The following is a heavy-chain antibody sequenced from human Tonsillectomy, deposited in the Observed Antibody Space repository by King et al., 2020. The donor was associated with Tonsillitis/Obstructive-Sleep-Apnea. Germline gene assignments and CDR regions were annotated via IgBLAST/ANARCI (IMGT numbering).Heavy chain of an antibody. CDR2: IDPSDSYT. V-gene: IGHV5-10-1*01. D-gene: IGHD2-15*01. CDR3: AVTCRGVAAYAGAFDI. CDR1: GYSFTSYW. Sequence: VQLVESGAEVKKPGESLRISCKGSGYSFTSYWISWVRQMPGKGLEWMGRIDPSDSYTNYSPSFQGHVTISADKSISTAYLQWSSLKASDTAMYYCAVTCRGVAAYAGAFDIWGQGTMVTVSS. J-gene: IGHJ3*02.